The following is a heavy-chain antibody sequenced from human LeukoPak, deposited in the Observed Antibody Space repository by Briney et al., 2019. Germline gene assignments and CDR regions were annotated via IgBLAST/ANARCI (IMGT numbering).Heavy chain of an antibody. Sequence: GGSLRLSCAASGFTFSSYSMNWVRQAPGKGLEWVSSISSSSSYIYYADSVKGRFTISRDNAKNSLYLQMNSLRAEDTAVYYCARGTYYYDSSGYYWADGSIPFLEYWGQGTLVTVSS. CDR3: ARGTYYYDSSGYYWADGSIPFLEY. CDR1: GFTFSSYS. CDR2: ISSSSSYI. D-gene: IGHD3-22*01. V-gene: IGHV3-21*01. J-gene: IGHJ4*02.